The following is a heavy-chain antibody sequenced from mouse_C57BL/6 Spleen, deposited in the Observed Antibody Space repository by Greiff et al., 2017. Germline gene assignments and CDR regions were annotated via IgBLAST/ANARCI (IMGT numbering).Heavy chain of an antibody. CDR3: ARLTGGCAY. D-gene: IGHD4-1*01. Sequence: QVQLQQPGAELVKPGASVTLSCKASGYTFTSSWMHWVKQRPGQGLEWIGMIHPNSGSTNYNEKFKSKATLTVDKSSSTAYMQLSSLTSEDSAVYYCARLTGGCAYWGQGTLVTVSA. CDR1: GYTFTSSW. CDR2: IHPNSGST. V-gene: IGHV1-64*01. J-gene: IGHJ3*01.